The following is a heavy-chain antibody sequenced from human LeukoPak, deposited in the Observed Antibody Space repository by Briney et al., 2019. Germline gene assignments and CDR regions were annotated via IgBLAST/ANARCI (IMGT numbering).Heavy chain of an antibody. CDR3: AKDYVRYSSSWYFDY. Sequence: GGSLRLSCAASGFTFSSYGMHWVRQAPGKGLEWVAVISYDGSNKYYADSVEGRFTISRDNSKNTLYLQMNSLRAEDTAVYYCAKDYVRYSSSWYFDYWGQGTLVTVSS. D-gene: IGHD6-13*01. J-gene: IGHJ4*02. CDR2: ISYDGSNK. V-gene: IGHV3-30*18. CDR1: GFTFSSYG.